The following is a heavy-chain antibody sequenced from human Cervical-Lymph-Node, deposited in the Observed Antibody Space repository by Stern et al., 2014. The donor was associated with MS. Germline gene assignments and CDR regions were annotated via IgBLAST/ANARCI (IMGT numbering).Heavy chain of an antibody. J-gene: IGHJ4*02. V-gene: IGHV3-11*01. Sequence: VQLVESGGGLVKAGGSLRLSCAASGFTFSDYYMSWIRQAPGKGLEWVSYISRGGTSVYYAESVEGRFTISRDNAKNSLFLQMNSLRAEDTAIYYCVRDLCKSSICYPFDYWGQGTPVTVSS. CDR2: ISRGGTSV. CDR3: VRDLCKSSICYPFDY. D-gene: IGHD2-15*01. CDR1: GFTFSDYY.